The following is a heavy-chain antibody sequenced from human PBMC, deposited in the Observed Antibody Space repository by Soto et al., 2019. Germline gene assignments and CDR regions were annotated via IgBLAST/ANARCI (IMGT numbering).Heavy chain of an antibody. D-gene: IGHD2-2*01. Sequence: GGSLRLSCAASGFTFSSYAMHWVRQAPGKGLEWVAVISYDGSNKYYADSVKGRFTISRDNSKNTLYLQMNSLRAEDTAVYYCARDQVVVPAATLVYYYYDGMDVWGQGTTVTVSS. CDR2: ISYDGSNK. CDR3: ARDQVVVPAATLVYYYYDGMDV. J-gene: IGHJ6*02. V-gene: IGHV3-30-3*01. CDR1: GFTFSSYA.